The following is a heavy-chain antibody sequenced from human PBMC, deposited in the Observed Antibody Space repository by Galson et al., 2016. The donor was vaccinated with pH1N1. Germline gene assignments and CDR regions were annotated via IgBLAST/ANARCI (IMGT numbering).Heavy chain of an antibody. CDR1: GGTFGSYV. CDR3: AREDYYDTDLSDWYFDL. J-gene: IGHJ2*01. CDR2: IIPIFNTV. V-gene: IGHV1-69*13. Sequence: SVKVSCKASGGTFGSYVINWVRQAPGQGLEWMGGIIPIFNTVNYAQNFQGRVTITADESTTTAYMELSSLRSEDTAMYYCAREDYYDTDLSDWYFDLWGRGTLLTVSS. D-gene: IGHD3-22*01.